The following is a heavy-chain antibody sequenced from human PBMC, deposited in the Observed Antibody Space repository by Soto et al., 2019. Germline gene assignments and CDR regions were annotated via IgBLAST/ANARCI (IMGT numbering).Heavy chain of an antibody. D-gene: IGHD3-10*01. CDR1: GGTFSSYA. CDR3: ALHYGSGSNYYYYGMDV. CDR2: IIPIFGTA. J-gene: IGHJ6*02. V-gene: IGHV1-69*12. Sequence: QVQLVQYGAEVKKPGSSVKVSCKASGGTFSSYAISWVRQAPGQGLEWMGGIIPIFGTADYAQKFQGRVTITADESTSTAYMELRSLRSEDTAVYYCALHYGSGSNYYYYGMDVWGQGTTVTVSS.